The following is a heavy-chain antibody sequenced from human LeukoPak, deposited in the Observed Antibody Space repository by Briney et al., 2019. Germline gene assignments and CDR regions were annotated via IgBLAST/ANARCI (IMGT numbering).Heavy chain of an antibody. CDR2: IYPDDSDT. CDR3: ARHCSAASCYSSYYFEY. D-gene: IGHD2-15*01. V-gene: IGHV5-51*01. Sequence: GESLKISCKGSGYRFTNYWIGWVRQMPGKGLEWMGIIYPDDSDTRYSPSIQGQVTISADKSISTAYLQWNSLKASDTAIYYCARHCSAASCYSSYYFEYWGQGTLVTVSS. J-gene: IGHJ4*02. CDR1: GYRFTNYW.